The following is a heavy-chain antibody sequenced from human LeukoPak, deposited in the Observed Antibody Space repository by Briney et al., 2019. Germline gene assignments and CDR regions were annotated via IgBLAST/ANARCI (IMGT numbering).Heavy chain of an antibody. Sequence: PGGSLRLSCAASGFTFSTYGIHWVRQAPGKGLEWVAVISHDGTNNYYADSVKGRFTIARDNSKNTLYLEMNTLRREDTAVYYCATSKRIAAAGTDDGLDYWGQGTLVTVSS. J-gene: IGHJ4*02. CDR2: ISHDGTNN. CDR1: GFTFSTYG. D-gene: IGHD6-13*01. CDR3: ATSKRIAAAGTDDGLDY. V-gene: IGHV3-30*03.